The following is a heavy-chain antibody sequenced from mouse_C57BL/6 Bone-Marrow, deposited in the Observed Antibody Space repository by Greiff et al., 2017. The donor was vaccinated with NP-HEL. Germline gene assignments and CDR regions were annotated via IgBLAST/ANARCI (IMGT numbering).Heavy chain of an antibody. D-gene: IGHD1-1*01. CDR1: GYTFTSSW. CDR3: ARERNYYGSSHFDY. CDR2: IHPNSGST. J-gene: IGHJ2*01. V-gene: IGHV1-64*01. Sequence: VQLQQPGAELVKPGASVKLSCKASGYTFTSSWMHWVKQRPGQGLEWIGMIHPNSGSTNYNEKFKSKATLTVDKSSSTAYMQLSSLTSEDSAVYYCARERNYYGSSHFDYWGQVTTLTVSS.